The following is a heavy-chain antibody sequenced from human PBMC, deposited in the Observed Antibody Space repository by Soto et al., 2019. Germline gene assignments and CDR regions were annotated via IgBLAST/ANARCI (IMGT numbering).Heavy chain of an antibody. CDR1: SDSISNYY. J-gene: IGHJ5*02. Sequence: PSETLSLTCTVSSDSISNYYCSWFRQPPGKGLEWIGYMHYNGYTSYNPSLRSRVTISLDTSKNQFSLKLTSVTAADTAVYYCARSVFPWGQGTLVTVSS. V-gene: IGHV4-59*12. CDR3: ARSVFP. CDR2: MHYNGYT.